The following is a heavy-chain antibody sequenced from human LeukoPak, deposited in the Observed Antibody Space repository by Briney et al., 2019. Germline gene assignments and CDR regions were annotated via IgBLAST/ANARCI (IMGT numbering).Heavy chain of an antibody. CDR1: GFTFSSYS. J-gene: IGHJ4*02. Sequence: GGSLRLSCAASGFTFSSYSMNWVRQAPGKGLEWVSSISSSSSYIYYADSVKGRFTISRDNAKNSLYLQMNSLRAEDTDVYYCARGPQPGLDYWGQGTLVTVSS. V-gene: IGHV3-21*01. CDR2: ISSSSSYI. CDR3: ARGPQPGLDY. D-gene: IGHD1-14*01.